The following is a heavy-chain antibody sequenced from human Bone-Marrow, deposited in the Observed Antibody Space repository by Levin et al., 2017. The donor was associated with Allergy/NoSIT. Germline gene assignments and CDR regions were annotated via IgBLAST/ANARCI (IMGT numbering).Heavy chain of an antibody. CDR3: ARGDGRLKHAFDI. J-gene: IGHJ3*02. CDR2: ISYDGSNK. D-gene: IGHD2-21*02. Sequence: QPGGSLRLSCAASGFTFSSYAMHWVRQAPGKGLEWVAVISYDGSNKYYADSVKGRFTISRDNSKNTLYLQMNSLRAEDTAVYYCARGDGRLKHAFDIWGQGTMVTVSS. V-gene: IGHV3-30-3*01. CDR1: GFTFSSYA.